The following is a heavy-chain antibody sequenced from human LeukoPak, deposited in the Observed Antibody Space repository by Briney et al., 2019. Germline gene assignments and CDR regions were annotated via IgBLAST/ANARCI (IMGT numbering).Heavy chain of an antibody. D-gene: IGHD3-10*01. CDR2: IKADGSQQ. Sequence: GGSLRLSCAASGFTFSSSAMSWVRQVPGKGLEWVANIKADGSQQYYVDSVRGRFTITRDNAENSLYLQMNSLRAEDTAVYYCMRSSLDYWGLGTLVTVSS. J-gene: IGHJ4*02. CDR1: GFTFSSSA. CDR3: MRSSLDY. V-gene: IGHV3-7*03.